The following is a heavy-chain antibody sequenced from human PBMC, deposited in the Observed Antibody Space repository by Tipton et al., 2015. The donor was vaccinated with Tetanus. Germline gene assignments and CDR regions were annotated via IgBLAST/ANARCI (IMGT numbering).Heavy chain of an antibody. CDR2: ISGGGDRT. D-gene: IGHD6-6*01. CDR3: ARVWGRGQLVTKPNWYFDL. CDR1: GFTFGIYA. J-gene: IGHJ2*01. V-gene: IGHV3-23*01. Sequence: SLRLSCAGSGFTFGIYAMSWVRQAPGKGLEWVSAISGGGDRTFYEDSVKGRFTISRDNSKNTLSLQMSSLRVEDTAVYYCARVWGRGQLVTKPNWYFDLWGRGTLVTVSS.